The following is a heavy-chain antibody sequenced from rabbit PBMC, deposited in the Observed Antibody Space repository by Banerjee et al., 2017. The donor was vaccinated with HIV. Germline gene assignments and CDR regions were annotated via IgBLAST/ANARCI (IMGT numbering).Heavy chain of an antibody. Sequence: QEQLVESGGGLVQPEGSLTLTCIASRFSLSSGAMSWVRQAPGKGLEWIGYIYIDSGTTDYASWVNGRFTISKTSSTTVTLQMTSLTAADTATYFCAREEYVGYGYANLWGPGTLVTVS. CDR2: IYIDSGTT. J-gene: IGHJ4*01. D-gene: IGHD6-1*01. V-gene: IGHV1S45*01. CDR1: RFSLSSGAM. CDR3: AREEYVGYGYANL.